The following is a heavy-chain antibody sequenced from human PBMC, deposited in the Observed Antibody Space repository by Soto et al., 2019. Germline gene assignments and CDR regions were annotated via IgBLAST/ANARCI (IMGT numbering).Heavy chain of an antibody. CDR1: VGSVRSGNYY. D-gene: IGHD4-17*01. Sequence: TLSLTGSVSVGSVRSGNYYWSWLRQHPVKGLEWIGYIYHTGGTYFNPSLKSRVSMSVDTSKEQFSLKVTSVTVEDTAVYYCERSGAWLDHWFDTWGQGSLVTVS. CDR3: ERSGAWLDHWFDT. J-gene: IGHJ5*02. CDR2: IYHTGGT. V-gene: IGHV4-31*03.